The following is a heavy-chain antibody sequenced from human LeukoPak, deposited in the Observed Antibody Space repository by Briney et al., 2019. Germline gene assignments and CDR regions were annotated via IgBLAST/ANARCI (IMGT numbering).Heavy chain of an antibody. CDR3: ARVKDYGDPVDY. D-gene: IGHD4-17*01. CDR2: ISYDGSNK. V-gene: IGHV3-30*03. Sequence: PGGSLRLSCAASGFTFSSYGMHWVRQAPGKGLEWVAVISYDGSNKYYADSVKGRFTISRDNSKNTLYLQMNSLRAEDTAVYYCARVKDYGDPVDYWGQGTLDTVSS. CDR1: GFTFSSYG. J-gene: IGHJ4*02.